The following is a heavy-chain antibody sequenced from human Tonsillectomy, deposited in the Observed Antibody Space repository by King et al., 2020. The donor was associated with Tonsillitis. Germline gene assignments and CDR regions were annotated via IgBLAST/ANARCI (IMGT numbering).Heavy chain of an antibody. D-gene: IGHD3-22*01. J-gene: IGHJ4*02. V-gene: IGHV1-18*01. CDR2: ISTYNCNT. CDR1: VYTFTSYG. CDR3: ARVPPYYYDSSGYPNDY. Sequence: QLVHSGAEVKKPGASVKVSCNASVYTFTSYGISWVRQAPGKGHEWMGWISTYNCNTNSTKKLQGIGTMTTDTSTSTAYMELRSLRSDDTAVYYCARVPPYYYDSSGYPNDYWGQGTLVTVSS.